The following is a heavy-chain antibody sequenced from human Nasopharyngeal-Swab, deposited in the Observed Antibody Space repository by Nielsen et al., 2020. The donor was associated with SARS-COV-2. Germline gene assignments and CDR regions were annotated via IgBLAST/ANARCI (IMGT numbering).Heavy chain of an antibody. Sequence: VRQAPGKGLEWVSYISSSSSTIYYAGSVKGRFTISRDNAKNSLYLQMNSLRAEDTAVYYCAREKLDFWSGYLDYWGQGTLVTVSS. V-gene: IGHV3-48*04. CDR2: ISSSSSTI. J-gene: IGHJ4*02. CDR3: AREKLDFWSGYLDY. D-gene: IGHD3-3*01.